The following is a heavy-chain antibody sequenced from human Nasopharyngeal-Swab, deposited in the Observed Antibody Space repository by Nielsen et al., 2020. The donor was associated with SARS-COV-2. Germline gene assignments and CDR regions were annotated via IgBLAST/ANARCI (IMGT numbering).Heavy chain of an antibody. CDR1: GFTFSSYG. Sequence: GESLKISCAASGFTFSSYGMHWVRQAPGKGLEWVAVIWYDGSNKYYADSVKGRFTISRDNSKNTLYLQMNSLRAEDTAMYYCARDPDQYYDFWSGPLDVWGQGTTVTVSS. CDR2: IWYDGSNK. D-gene: IGHD3-3*01. J-gene: IGHJ6*02. V-gene: IGHV3-33*01. CDR3: ARDPDQYYDFWSGPLDV.